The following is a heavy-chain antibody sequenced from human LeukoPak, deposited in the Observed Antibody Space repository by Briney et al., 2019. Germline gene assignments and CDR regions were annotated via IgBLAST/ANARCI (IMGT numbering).Heavy chain of an antibody. CDR2: IKQDGSEK. D-gene: IGHD6-19*01. Sequence: GGSLRLSSAASGFTFSSYWMSWVRQAPGKGLEWVANIKQDGSEKYYVDSVKGRFTISRDNAKNSVYLQMSSLRAEDTAVYYCARHRSYSSGWTLGHWGQGTLVTVSS. V-gene: IGHV3-7*01. CDR1: GFTFSSYW. J-gene: IGHJ4*02. CDR3: ARHRSYSSGWTLGH.